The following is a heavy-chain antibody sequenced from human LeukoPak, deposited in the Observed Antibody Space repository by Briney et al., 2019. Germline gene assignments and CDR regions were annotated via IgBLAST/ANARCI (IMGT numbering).Heavy chain of an antibody. CDR3: ATRAVAGTLFDY. CDR1: GYTLTELS. CDR2: FDPGDGET. Sequence: ASVKVSCKVSGYTLTELSMHWVRQAPGKGLEWMGGFDPGDGETIYAQKFQGRVTMTEDTSTDTAYMELSSLRSEDTAVYYCATRAVAGTLFDYWGQGTLVTVSS. J-gene: IGHJ4*02. D-gene: IGHD6-19*01. V-gene: IGHV1-24*01.